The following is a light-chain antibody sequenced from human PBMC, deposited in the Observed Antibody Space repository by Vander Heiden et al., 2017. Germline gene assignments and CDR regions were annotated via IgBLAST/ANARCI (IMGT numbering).Light chain of an antibody. J-gene: IGLJ1*01. CDR3: CTYADSSLYV. CDR2: DVN. V-gene: IGLV2-11*01. CDR1: SSDVGGYNY. Sequence: QSALTQPRSVSGSPGQSVTISCTGTSSDVGGYNYVSWYQQHPGKALILMIYDVNKRPSGIPARFSGSKSANTASLTISAHEAEDEADYYCCTYADSSLYVFGTGTKVTVL.